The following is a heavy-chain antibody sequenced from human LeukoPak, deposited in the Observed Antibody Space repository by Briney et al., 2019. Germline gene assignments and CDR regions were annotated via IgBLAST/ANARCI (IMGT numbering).Heavy chain of an antibody. CDR3: ANRPLRWESDYFDY. V-gene: IGHV3-23*01. Sequence: GGSLRLSCAASGFTFSSYAMSWVRQAPGKGLEWVSAISGSGGSTYYADSVKGRFTISRDNSKNTLYLQMSSLRAEDTAVYYCANRPLRWESDYFDYWGQGTLVTVSS. CDR1: GFTFSSYA. CDR2: ISGSGGST. J-gene: IGHJ4*02. D-gene: IGHD1-26*01.